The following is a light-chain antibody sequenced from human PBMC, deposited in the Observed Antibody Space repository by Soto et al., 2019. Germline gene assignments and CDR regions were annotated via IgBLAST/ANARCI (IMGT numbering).Light chain of an antibody. CDR1: QGISSF. J-gene: IGKJ3*01. CDR3: QQLNSFPIP. Sequence: IQLTQSPSSLSASVGDRVTITCRASQGISSFLAWYQQKPGKAPKLLIYGASTLQSGVPSRFSGSGPGTDFTLTIGSLQPEDFATYYCQQLNSFPIPFGPGTKWISN. V-gene: IGKV1-9*01. CDR2: GAS.